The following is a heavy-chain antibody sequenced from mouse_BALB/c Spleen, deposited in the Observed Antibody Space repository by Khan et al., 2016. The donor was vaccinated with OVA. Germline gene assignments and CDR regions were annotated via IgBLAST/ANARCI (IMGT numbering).Heavy chain of an antibody. V-gene: IGHV9-3-1*01. CDR2: INTYTGEP. J-gene: IGHJ1*01. CDR1: GYSFTNYG. Sequence: QIQLVQSGPEVKKPGETVKISCKTSGYSFTNYGMNWVRQAPGKGLKWMGRINTYTGEPKYADDFKGRFALTLETSASTAYLQINNLKNEDTATYFCARGGYWYFDVWGAGTTVTVSS. D-gene: IGHD1-1*02. CDR3: ARGGYWYFDV.